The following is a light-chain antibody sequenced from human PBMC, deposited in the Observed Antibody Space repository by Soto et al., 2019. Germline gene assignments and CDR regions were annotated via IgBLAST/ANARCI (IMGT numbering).Light chain of an antibody. CDR2: DVS. Sequence: QSVLTQPASVSGSPGQSITISCTGTSSDVGGYNFVSWYQHHPAKAPKLMIYDVSNRPAGVSNRFSGSKSGNTASLTISGLQAEDEAHYYCSSFTSSYTLVVFCGGTKLTVL. J-gene: IGLJ2*01. CDR3: SSFTSSYTLVV. CDR1: SSDVGGYNF. V-gene: IGLV2-14*03.